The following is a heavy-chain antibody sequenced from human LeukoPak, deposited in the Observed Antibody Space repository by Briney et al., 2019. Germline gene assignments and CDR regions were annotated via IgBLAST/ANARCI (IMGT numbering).Heavy chain of an antibody. CDR3: ATYGSGSYRFDP. J-gene: IGHJ5*02. V-gene: IGHV4-31*03. CDR2: IHHSGST. CDR1: GGSISSGNYY. D-gene: IGHD3-10*01. Sequence: SETLSLTCTVAGGSISSGNYYWSWIRQHPGKGLEWIGYIHHSGSTYYNPSLKSRVIISVDTSKNQFSLKLNSVTAADTAVYYCATYGSGSYRFDPWGQGTLVTVSS.